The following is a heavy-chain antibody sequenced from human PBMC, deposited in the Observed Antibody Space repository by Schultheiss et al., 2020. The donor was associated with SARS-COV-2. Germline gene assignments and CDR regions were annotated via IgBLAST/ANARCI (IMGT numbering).Heavy chain of an antibody. Sequence: SETLSLTCAVYGGSFRGYYWSWIRKPPGKGLEWIGEINHSGSTNYNPSLRSRVTMSVDKSKNQFSLKLTSVTAADTAVYYCARSETDTNALFDYWGQGTLVTVSS. J-gene: IGHJ4*02. CDR3: ARSETDTNALFDY. V-gene: IGHV4-34*01. CDR1: GGSFRGYY. CDR2: INHSGST.